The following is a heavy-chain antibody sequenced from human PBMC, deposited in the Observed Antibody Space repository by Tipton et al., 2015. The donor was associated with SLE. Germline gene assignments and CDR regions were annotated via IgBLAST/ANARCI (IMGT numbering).Heavy chain of an antibody. Sequence: TLSLTCTVSGGSLTSYHWSWIRQPPGKGLEWIGYVYYRGSTDYNPSLKSRVTISVDTSRKQFSLKLSSVTAADTAVYYCARPGVLDCDFWSGYSADAFDIWGQGTMVTVSS. V-gene: IGHV4-59*01. CDR3: ARPGVLDCDFWSGYSADAFDI. D-gene: IGHD3-3*01. CDR1: GGSLTSYH. CDR2: VYYRGST. J-gene: IGHJ3*02.